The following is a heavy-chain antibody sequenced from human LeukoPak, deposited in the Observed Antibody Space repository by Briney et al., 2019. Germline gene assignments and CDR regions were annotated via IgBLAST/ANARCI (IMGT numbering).Heavy chain of an antibody. CDR3: AKGNVKGGKWLPGYFDY. CDR2: ISYDGSNK. Sequence: GGSLRLSCAASGFTFSNYGMHWVRQAPGKGLEWVAVISYDGSNKYYADSVKGRFTTSRDNSKNTLYLQMNSLRAEDTAVYYCAKGNVKGGKWLPGYFDYWGQGTLVTVSS. D-gene: IGHD6-19*01. V-gene: IGHV3-30*18. CDR1: GFTFSNYG. J-gene: IGHJ4*02.